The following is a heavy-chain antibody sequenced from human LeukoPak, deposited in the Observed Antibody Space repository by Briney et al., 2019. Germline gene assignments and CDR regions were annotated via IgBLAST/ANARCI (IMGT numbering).Heavy chain of an antibody. CDR3: ARFIVVVPAAIPAPNY. Sequence: PGGSMRPSCASAGFTIDDYGMSWLRQAPGKGLEMGIGFNWDGGSTGYADSVKGRFTISRDNAKNSLYLQMNSLRAEDTAMYYCARFIVVVPAAIPAPNYWGQGTLVTVSA. CDR2: FNWDGGST. J-gene: IGHJ4*02. V-gene: IGHV3-20*04. D-gene: IGHD2-2*01. CDR1: GFTIDDYG.